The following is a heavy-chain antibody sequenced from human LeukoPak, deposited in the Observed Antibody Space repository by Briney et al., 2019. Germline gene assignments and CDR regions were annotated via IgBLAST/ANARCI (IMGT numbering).Heavy chain of an antibody. CDR3: ARAGWGSPFYFDY. V-gene: IGHV4-34*01. CDR1: GGSFSGYY. CDR2: INHSGST. Sequence: SETLSLTCAVYGGSFSGYYWSWIRQPPGKGLEWIGEINHSGSTNYNPSLKSRVTISVDTSKNQFSLKLSSVTAADTAVYYCARAGWGSPFYFDYWGQGTLVTVSS. J-gene: IGHJ4*02. D-gene: IGHD7-27*01.